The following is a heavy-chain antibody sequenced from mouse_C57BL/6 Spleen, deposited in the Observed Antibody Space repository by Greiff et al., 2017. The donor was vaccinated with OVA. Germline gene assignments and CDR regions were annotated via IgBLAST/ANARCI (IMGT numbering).Heavy chain of an antibody. Sequence: VQLQQSGAELVKPGASVKLSCTASGFNIQDYYMPWVKQRTEQGLAWIGRIDPEDGEHTSAPKFQGKATITADTSSNTAYLQLSSLTSEDTAVYYCASEGYGRWYFDVWGTGTTVTVSS. CDR3: ASEGYGRWYFDV. CDR1: GFNIQDYY. J-gene: IGHJ1*03. V-gene: IGHV14-2*01. CDR2: IDPEDGEH. D-gene: IGHD2-2*01.